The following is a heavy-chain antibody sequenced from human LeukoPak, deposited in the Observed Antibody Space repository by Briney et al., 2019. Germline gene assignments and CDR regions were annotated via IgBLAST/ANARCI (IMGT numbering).Heavy chain of an antibody. CDR1: GFTFDDYG. CDR2: INWNGGST. J-gene: IGHJ6*03. V-gene: IGHV3-20*01. D-gene: IGHD6-19*01. CDR3: ARIAVAGKYPYYYYYYMDV. Sequence: GGSLRLSCAASGFTFDDYGMSWVRQAPGKGLEWVSGINWNGGSTGYADSVKGRFTISRDNAKNSLYLQMNSLRAEDTALYHCARIAVAGKYPYYYYYYMDVWGKGTTVTISS.